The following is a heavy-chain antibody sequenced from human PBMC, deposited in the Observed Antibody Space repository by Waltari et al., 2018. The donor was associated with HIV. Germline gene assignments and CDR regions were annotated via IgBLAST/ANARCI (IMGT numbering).Heavy chain of an antibody. Sequence: QVHLVQSGAEVKKPGASVKVSCKTSGYFFSSYYIHWVRQAPGQGLDWMCVRNPSGGATKYAQKFQCRVTMTTDTSTSTVYMELTNLRSEDTAVYYCAKDRQQYSYFGMDVWGQGTTVTVSS. D-gene: IGHD1-1*01. V-gene: IGHV1-46*01. CDR2: RNPSGGAT. CDR1: GYFFSSYY. J-gene: IGHJ6*02. CDR3: AKDRQQYSYFGMDV.